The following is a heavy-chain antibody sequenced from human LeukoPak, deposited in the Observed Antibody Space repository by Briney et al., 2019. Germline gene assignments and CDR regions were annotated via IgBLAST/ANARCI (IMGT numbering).Heavy chain of an antibody. V-gene: IGHV3-23*01. CDR2: ITGSGDTT. D-gene: IGHD6-13*01. Sequence: PGKSLRLSCAASGFTFSSFAMHWVRQAPGKGLEWVSGITGSGDTTFYADSVKGRFTISRDNSKNTLYLQMHSLRVEDTAVYYCVKDYSTIAAAANPLFDYWGQGALVTVSS. J-gene: IGHJ4*02. CDR3: VKDYSTIAAAANPLFDY. CDR1: GFTFSSFA.